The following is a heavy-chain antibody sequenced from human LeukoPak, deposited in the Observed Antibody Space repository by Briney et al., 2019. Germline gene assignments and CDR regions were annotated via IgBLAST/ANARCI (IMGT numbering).Heavy chain of an antibody. Sequence: GGSLRLSCAASGFTVSSNYMNWVRQAPGKGLEWVSSIRSSSTYIYYADSAKSRFTISRDKAKNSLYLQMNILRAEDTAVYYCGRGVTVTTVDYWGQRTLVTVSS. CDR2: IRSSSTYI. J-gene: IGHJ4*02. CDR3: GRGVTVTTVDY. D-gene: IGHD4-11*01. CDR1: GFTVSSNY. V-gene: IGHV3-21*01.